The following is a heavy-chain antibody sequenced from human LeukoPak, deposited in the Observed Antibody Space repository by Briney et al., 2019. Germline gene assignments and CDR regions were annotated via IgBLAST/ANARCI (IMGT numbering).Heavy chain of an antibody. Sequence: GGSLRLSCAASGFTFDDCGMSWVRQAPGKGLEWVSGINWNGGSTGYVDSVKGRFTISRDNAKNSLYLQMNSLRAEDTALYYCARDPYDSSGYRTYYFDYWGQGTLVTVSS. D-gene: IGHD3-22*01. V-gene: IGHV3-20*04. CDR3: ARDPYDSSGYRTYYFDY. CDR1: GFTFDDCG. J-gene: IGHJ4*02. CDR2: INWNGGST.